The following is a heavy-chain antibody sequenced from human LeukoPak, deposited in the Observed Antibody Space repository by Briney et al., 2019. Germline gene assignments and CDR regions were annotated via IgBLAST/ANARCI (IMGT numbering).Heavy chain of an antibody. V-gene: IGHV1-24*01. Sequence: ASVTVSFKVSGYTLTELSMHWVRQAPGKGLEGMGGFDPEDGETIYAQKFQGRVTMTEDTSTDTAYMELSSLRSEDTAVYYCATTNYGSGSYYPDYWGEGTLVTVSS. CDR2: FDPEDGET. CDR3: ATTNYGSGSYYPDY. D-gene: IGHD3-10*01. J-gene: IGHJ4*02. CDR1: GYTLTELS.